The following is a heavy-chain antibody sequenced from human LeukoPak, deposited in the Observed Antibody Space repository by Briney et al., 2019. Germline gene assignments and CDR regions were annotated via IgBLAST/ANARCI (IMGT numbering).Heavy chain of an antibody. V-gene: IGHV3-23*01. J-gene: IGHJ4*02. CDR3: AKHYYDTSGTPRYFDY. CDR1: IFIFNRYA. Sequence: PGGTLSLSCAACIFIFNRYAMMGVPHPSGKGLEGVTAIGGTNGRTHYADSAKGRLTISRENPMNTLYLQMNSWRHDGQAVSYGAKHYYDTSGTPRYFDYGGRGTRVTVSA. D-gene: IGHD3-22*01. CDR2: IGGTNGRT.